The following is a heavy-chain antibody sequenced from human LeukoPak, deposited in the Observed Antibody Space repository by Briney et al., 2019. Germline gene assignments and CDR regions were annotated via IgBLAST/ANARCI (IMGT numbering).Heavy chain of an antibody. CDR2: INWNGGST. J-gene: IGHJ4*02. V-gene: IGHV3-20*04. CDR3: AGSSRELGGYAPWELMPPFDY. Sequence: GGSLRLSCAASGFTLDDYAMSWVRQAPGKGLEWVSGINWNGGSTAYADSVKGRFTISRDNAKNSLYLQMNSLRAEDTAVYYCAGSSRELGGYAPWELMPPFDYWGQGTLVTVSS. CDR1: GFTLDDYA. D-gene: IGHD1-7*01.